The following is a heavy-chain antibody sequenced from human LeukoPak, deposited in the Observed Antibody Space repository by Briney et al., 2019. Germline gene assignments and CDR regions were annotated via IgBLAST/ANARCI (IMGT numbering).Heavy chain of an antibody. CDR1: GGSFSGYY. D-gene: IGHD3-22*01. V-gene: IGHV4-34*01. CDR3: ARDPDYYDSSGYWIDY. J-gene: IGHJ4*02. CDR2: INHSGST. Sequence: SETLSLTCAVYGGSFSGYYWSWIRQPPGKGLEWIGGINHSGSTNYNPSLKSRVTISVDTSKNQFSLKLSSVTAADTAVYYCARDPDYYDSSGYWIDYWGQGTLVTVSS.